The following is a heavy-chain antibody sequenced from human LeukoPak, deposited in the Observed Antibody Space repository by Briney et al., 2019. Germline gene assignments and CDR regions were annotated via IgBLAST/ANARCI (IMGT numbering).Heavy chain of an antibody. CDR2: IIPIFGTA. Sequence: SVKVSCKASGGTFSSYAISWVRQAPGQGLEWMGRIIPIFGTANYAQKFQGRVTITTDESTSTAYMELSSLISEDTAVYYCARAPAFASLNDYWGQGTLVTVSS. V-gene: IGHV1-69*05. D-gene: IGHD2-2*01. J-gene: IGHJ4*02. CDR3: ARAPAFASLNDY. CDR1: GGTFSSYA.